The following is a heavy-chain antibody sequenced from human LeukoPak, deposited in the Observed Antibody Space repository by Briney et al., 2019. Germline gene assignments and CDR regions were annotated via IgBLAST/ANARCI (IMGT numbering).Heavy chain of an antibody. CDR3: ARGTNYGDYFVGDAFDF. D-gene: IGHD4-17*01. CDR1: GYTLTTYA. Sequence: ASVKVSCKASGYTLTTYAIQWMRQAPGQGLEWMGWIHTVTGDTKYSQRFQGRVTITRDTSASTAYMDLSGLRSEDSAVYYCARGTNYGDYFVGDAFDFWGQGTKVTVSS. V-gene: IGHV1-3*04. J-gene: IGHJ3*01. CDR2: IHTVTGDT.